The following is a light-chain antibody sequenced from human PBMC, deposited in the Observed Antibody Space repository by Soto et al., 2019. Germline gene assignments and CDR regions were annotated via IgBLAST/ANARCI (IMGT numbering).Light chain of an antibody. J-gene: IGLJ1*01. Sequence: QSVLTKPPSASGTAGQVVTISCSGGDSNIGSNSVYWYQHLPRMATKLLIYYSNQRPSGVPDRFSGSKSGTSASLAISGLQSEDEADYYCAAWDDSLNGHDVFGTGTKVTFL. CDR3: AAWDDSLNGHDV. V-gene: IGLV1-44*01. CDR1: DSNIGSNS. CDR2: YSN.